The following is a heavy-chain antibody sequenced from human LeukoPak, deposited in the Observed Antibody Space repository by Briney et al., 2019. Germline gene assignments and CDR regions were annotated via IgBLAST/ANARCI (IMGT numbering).Heavy chain of an antibody. D-gene: IGHD5-18*01. V-gene: IGHV4-39*01. J-gene: IGHJ4*02. CDR3: ALGVYSYEFDY. CDR2: IYTSGST. Sequence: SETLSLTCTVSGGSISSSSYYWGRIRQPPGKGLEWIGRIYTSGSTYYNPSLKSRVTISVDTSKNQFSLKLSSVTAADTAVYYCALGVYSYEFDYWGQGTLVTVSS. CDR1: GGSISSSSYY.